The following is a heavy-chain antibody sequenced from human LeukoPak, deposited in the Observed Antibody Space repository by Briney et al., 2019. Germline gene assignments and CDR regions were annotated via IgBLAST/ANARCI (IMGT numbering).Heavy chain of an antibody. J-gene: IGHJ4*02. D-gene: IGHD4-11*01. CDR1: GGSFSGYY. Sequence: PSETLSLTCAVYGGSFSGYYWSWIRQPPGKGLEWIGGINHSGSTNYNPSLKSRVTISVDTSKNQFSLKLSSVTAADTAVYYCARVRYYSNLPFDYWGQGTLVTVSS. CDR2: INHSGST. V-gene: IGHV4-34*01. CDR3: ARVRYYSNLPFDY.